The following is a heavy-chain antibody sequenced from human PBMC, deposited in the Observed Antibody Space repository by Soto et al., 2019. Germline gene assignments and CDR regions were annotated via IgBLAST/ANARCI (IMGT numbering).Heavy chain of an antibody. D-gene: IGHD5-12*01. CDR2: IKQDGNEE. CDR3: ASWGFIVATNGYFDL. Sequence: EAQLVESGGGLVQPGGSLRLSCAASGFTFSSYWMSWVRQAPGKGLEWVANIKQDGNEESYVDSVKGRFTISRDNTKSSLFLQMNSLRAEDTAVYYCASWGFIVATNGYFDLWGRGTLVTVSS. V-gene: IGHV3-7*01. CDR1: GFTFSSYW. J-gene: IGHJ2*01.